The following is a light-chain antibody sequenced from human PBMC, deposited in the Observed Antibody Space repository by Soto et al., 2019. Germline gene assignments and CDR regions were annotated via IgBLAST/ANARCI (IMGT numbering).Light chain of an antibody. CDR1: QGITNW. Sequence: DIQMTQSPSSVCASVGDRVTITCRASQGITNWLAWYQQKPGKAPNLLIFAASSLQGAVPSRFSGRGSGTDLTLTISSLQPEDFATYYCQQTNSFPYNFGKGTKVDI. CDR2: AAS. CDR3: QQTNSFPYN. V-gene: IGKV1D-12*01. J-gene: IGKJ2*01.